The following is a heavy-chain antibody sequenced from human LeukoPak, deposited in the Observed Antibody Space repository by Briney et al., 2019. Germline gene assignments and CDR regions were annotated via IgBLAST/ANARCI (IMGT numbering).Heavy chain of an antibody. CDR2: IKQDGSEK. D-gene: IGHD5-18*01. CDR1: GFTFSSYW. J-gene: IGHJ4*02. V-gene: IGHV3-7*01. Sequence: PGGSLRLSCAASGFTFSSYWMSWVRQAPGKGLEWVASIKQDGSEKYYVDSVKGRFTISRDNAKNSLYLQMNSLRAEDTAVYYCARDNYDLNVDTAMAYFDYWGQGTLVTVSS. CDR3: ARDNYDLNVDTAMAYFDY.